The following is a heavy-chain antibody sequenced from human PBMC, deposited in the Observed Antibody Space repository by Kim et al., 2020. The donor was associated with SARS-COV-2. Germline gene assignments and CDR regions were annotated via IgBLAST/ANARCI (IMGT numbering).Heavy chain of an antibody. V-gene: IGHV1-18*01. D-gene: IGHD5-12*01. CDR3: ARARGYSGYDSNY. Sequence: YAQKLQGRVTMTTDTSTSTAYMELRSLRSDDTAVYYCARARGYSGYDSNYWGQGTLVTVSS. J-gene: IGHJ4*02.